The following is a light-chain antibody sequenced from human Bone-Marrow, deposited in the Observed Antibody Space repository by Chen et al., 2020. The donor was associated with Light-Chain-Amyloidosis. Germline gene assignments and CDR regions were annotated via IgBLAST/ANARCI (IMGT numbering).Light chain of an antibody. CDR3: QQYGSSPPWT. CDR2: GAS. Sequence: EIVLTQSPGTLSLSPGESATLSCRASQSVSSNSLAWYQQKSGQAPRLLIYGASSRATGIPDRFSGSGSGTYFTLTISRLEPEDFAVYYCQQYGSSPPWTFGQGTKVEIK. J-gene: IGKJ1*01. CDR1: QSVSSNS. V-gene: IGKV3-20*01.